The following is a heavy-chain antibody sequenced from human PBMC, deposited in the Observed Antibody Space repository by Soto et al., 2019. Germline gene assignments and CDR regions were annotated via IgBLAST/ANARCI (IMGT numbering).Heavy chain of an antibody. CDR1: GGTFSSYT. CDR3: ARDRNGSGSY. CDR2: IIPILGIA. J-gene: IGHJ4*02. V-gene: IGHV1-69*08. Sequence: QVQLVQSGAEVKKPGSSVKVSCKASGGTFSSYTISWVRQAPRQGLEWMGRIIPILGIANYAQKFQGRVTITADKSTSTAYMELSSLRSEDTAVYYCARDRNGSGSYWGQGTLVTVSS. D-gene: IGHD3-10*01.